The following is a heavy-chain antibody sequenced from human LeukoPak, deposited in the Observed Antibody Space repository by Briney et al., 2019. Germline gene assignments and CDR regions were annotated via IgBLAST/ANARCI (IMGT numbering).Heavy chain of an antibody. D-gene: IGHD6-19*01. Sequence: GGSLRLSCEASGFTFSSYAMAWVRQAPGKGLEWLSYITSSSNINYADSVKGRFTISRDNAKNSLYLQMNSLRDEDTAVYYCARDRSSGWSPAFDYWGQGTLVTVSS. CDR2: ITSSSNI. CDR1: GFTFSSYA. J-gene: IGHJ4*02. V-gene: IGHV3-48*02. CDR3: ARDRSSGWSPAFDY.